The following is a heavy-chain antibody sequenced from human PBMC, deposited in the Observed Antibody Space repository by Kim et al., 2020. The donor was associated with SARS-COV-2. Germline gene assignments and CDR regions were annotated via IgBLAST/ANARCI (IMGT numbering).Heavy chain of an antibody. Sequence: GRVTISVDTSKNQFSLKLSSVTAADTAVYYCASLRQNSGYYYKSDAFDIWGQGTMVTVSS. V-gene: IGHV4-39*01. D-gene: IGHD3-22*01. J-gene: IGHJ3*02. CDR3: ASLRQNSGYYYKSDAFDI.